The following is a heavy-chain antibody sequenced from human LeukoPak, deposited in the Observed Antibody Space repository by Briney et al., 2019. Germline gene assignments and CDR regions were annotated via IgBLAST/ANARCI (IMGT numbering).Heavy chain of an antibody. CDR3: ARFRYDGSGYYYVFDY. D-gene: IGHD3-22*01. J-gene: IGHJ4*02. CDR1: GDSVSPYY. CDR2: IYYTGSA. Sequence: SETLSLTCTVSGDSVSPYYWNWIRQPPGKGLEWIGYIYYTGSADYNPALKSRVTISVDTSKNQFSLKLSSVTAADTAMYYCARFRYDGSGYYYVFDYWGQGTLVTVSS. V-gene: IGHV4-59*02.